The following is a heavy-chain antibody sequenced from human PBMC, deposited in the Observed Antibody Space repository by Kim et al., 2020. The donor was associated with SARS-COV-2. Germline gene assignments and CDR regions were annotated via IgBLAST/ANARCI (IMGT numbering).Heavy chain of an antibody. V-gene: IGHV4-34*01. CDR2: INHSGST. D-gene: IGHD4-17*01. CDR3: AISREDDYGDYRDY. CDR1: GGSFSGYY. J-gene: IGHJ4*02. Sequence: SETLSLTCAVYGGSFSGYYWSWIRQPPGKGLEWIGEINHSGSTNYNPSLKSRVTISVDTSKNQFSLKLSSVTAADTAVYYCAISREDDYGDYRDYWGQGTLVTVSS.